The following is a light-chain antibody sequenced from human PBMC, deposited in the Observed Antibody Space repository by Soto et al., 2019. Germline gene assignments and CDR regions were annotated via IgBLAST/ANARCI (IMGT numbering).Light chain of an antibody. CDR1: QGIRND. Sequence: AIQMTQSPSSLSASLGDRVTITCRASQGIRNDLGWYQQKPGEAPRLLIYAASSLQSGVPSKFSGSGSGTDFTLTISSLQPEDFATYYCLQDYSYPWTFGQGTKVEI. CDR2: AAS. V-gene: IGKV1-6*01. CDR3: LQDYSYPWT. J-gene: IGKJ1*01.